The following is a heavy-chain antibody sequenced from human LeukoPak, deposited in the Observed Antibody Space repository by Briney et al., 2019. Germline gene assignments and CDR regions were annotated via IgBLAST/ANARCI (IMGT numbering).Heavy chain of an antibody. D-gene: IGHD4-23*01. CDR3: AKDRGAMVVTLFDY. J-gene: IGHJ4*02. CDR1: GFTFSSYG. Sequence: GGSLRLSCAASGFTFSSYGMHWVRQAPGKGLEWVAVIWYDGSNKYYADSVKGRFTISRDNSKNTLYLQVNSLRAEDTAVYYCAKDRGAMVVTLFDYWGQGTLVTVSS. CDR2: IWYDGSNK. V-gene: IGHV3-33*06.